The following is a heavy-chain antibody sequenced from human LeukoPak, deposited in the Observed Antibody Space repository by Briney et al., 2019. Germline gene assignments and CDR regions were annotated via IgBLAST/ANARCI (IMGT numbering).Heavy chain of an antibody. J-gene: IGHJ5*02. Sequence: GESLKISCQGSGYSFRSYWIGWVRKMPGKAPEWMGVIYPGDSDTRYRPPFQGQVTMSADKSTNTAYLQWRSLRASDSAMYYCARQGHIVGGGWFDPWGEVTLVTVSS. D-gene: IGHD2-15*01. CDR2: IYPGDSDT. CDR3: ARQGHIVGGGWFDP. CDR1: GYSFRSYW. V-gene: IGHV5-51*01.